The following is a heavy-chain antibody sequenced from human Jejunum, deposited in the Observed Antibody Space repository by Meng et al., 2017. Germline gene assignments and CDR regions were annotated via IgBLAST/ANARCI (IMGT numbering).Heavy chain of an antibody. CDR1: GFTSGRYA. Sequence: QVRLVGCGGGVVQSGGSRRLSCAASGFTSGRYAMHWVRQAPGKGLEWVARISYDGSHKSYPDSVRGRFAISRDNSENRLFLQMSGLRPDDTALYYCTRDYNDGIGRFDIWGQGTLVTVSS. V-gene: IGHV3-30*15. CDR3: TRDYNDGIGRFDI. J-gene: IGHJ4*02. D-gene: IGHD3-16*01. CDR2: ISYDGSHK.